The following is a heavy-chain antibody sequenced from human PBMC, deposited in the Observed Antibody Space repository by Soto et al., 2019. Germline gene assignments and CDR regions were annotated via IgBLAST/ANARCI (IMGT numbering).Heavy chain of an antibody. J-gene: IGHJ3*02. V-gene: IGHV3-15*07. Sequence: PGGSLRLSCAASGFTFKNAWMNWVRQAPGKGLEWVGRIKSKTDGGTTDYAAPVKGRFTISRDDSKNTLYLQMNSLKTEDTAVYYCTTLASSSRHPYKSIHIWGPGTRVTV. CDR2: IKSKTDGGTT. D-gene: IGHD2-2*01. CDR3: TTLASSSRHPYKSIHI. CDR1: GFTFKNAW.